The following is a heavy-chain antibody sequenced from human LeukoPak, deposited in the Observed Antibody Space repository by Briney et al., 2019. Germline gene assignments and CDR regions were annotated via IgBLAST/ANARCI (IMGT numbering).Heavy chain of an antibody. CDR3: ASIITGIEGGAY. CDR1: GGTFSSYA. D-gene: IGHD1-20*01. CDR2: IIPIFGTA. J-gene: IGHJ4*02. Sequence: EASVKVSCKASGGTFSSYAISRVRQAPGQGLEWMGRIIPIFGTANYAQKFQGRVTITTDESTGTAYMELSSLRSEDTAVYYCASIITGIEGGAYWGQGTLVTVSS. V-gene: IGHV1-69*05.